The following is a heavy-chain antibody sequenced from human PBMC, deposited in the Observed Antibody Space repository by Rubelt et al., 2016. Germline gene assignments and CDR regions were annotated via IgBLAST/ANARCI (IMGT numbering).Heavy chain of an antibody. CDR1: ISSSSYY. J-gene: IGHJ4*02. CDR2: IYYSGST. CDR3: ARDEGIFSSQGIYYFDY. D-gene: IGHD2/OR15-2a*01. Sequence: ISSSSYYWGWIRQPPGKGLEWIGSIYYSGSTYYNPSLKSRVTISVDTSKNQFSLRLSSVTAADTAVYYCARDEGIFSSQGIYYFDYWGQGTLVTVSS. V-gene: IGHV4-39*07.